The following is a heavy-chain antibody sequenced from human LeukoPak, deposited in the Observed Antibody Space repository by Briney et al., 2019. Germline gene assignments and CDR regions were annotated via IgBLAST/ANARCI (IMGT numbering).Heavy chain of an antibody. CDR3: ALTATGQQLVPVDY. J-gene: IGHJ4*02. D-gene: IGHD6-6*01. CDR1: GFTFSSYA. CDR2: ISGSGGST. Sequence: GGSLRLSCAASGFTFSSYAMSWVRQAPGKGLEWVSAISGSGGSTYYADSVKGRFTSSRDTSKNPLYLQMNSLRAEDKAVYYCALTATGQQLVPVDYWGQGTVVTVSS. V-gene: IGHV3-23*01.